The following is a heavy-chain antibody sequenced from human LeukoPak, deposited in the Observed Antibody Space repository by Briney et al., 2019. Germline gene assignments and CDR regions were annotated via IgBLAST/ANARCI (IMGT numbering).Heavy chain of an antibody. CDR2: MNPNSGNT. Sequence: GASVKVSCKASGYTFTSYDINWVRQATGQGLEWMGWMNPNSGNTGYAQKFQGRVTITRNTSISTAYMELSSLRSEDTAVYYCAAEVRGYYYDSSGYYYESWGQGTLVTVSS. D-gene: IGHD3-22*01. CDR3: AAEVRGYYYDSSGYYYES. V-gene: IGHV1-8*03. J-gene: IGHJ5*02. CDR1: GYTFTSYD.